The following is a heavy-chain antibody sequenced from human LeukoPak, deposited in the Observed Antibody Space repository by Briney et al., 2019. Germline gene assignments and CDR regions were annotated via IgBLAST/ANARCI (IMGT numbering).Heavy chain of an antibody. D-gene: IGHD3-10*01. J-gene: IGHJ4*02. CDR1: GFTFSSYS. CDR3: AKGTMVRGDIVYFDY. Sequence: GGSLRLSCAASGFTFSSYSMNWVRQAPGKGLEWVSSISSSSSYIYYADSVKGRFTISRDNSKNTLFLQMNSLRAEDTAVYFCAKGTMVRGDIVYFDYWGQGTLVTVSS. CDR2: ISSSSSYI. V-gene: IGHV3-21*04.